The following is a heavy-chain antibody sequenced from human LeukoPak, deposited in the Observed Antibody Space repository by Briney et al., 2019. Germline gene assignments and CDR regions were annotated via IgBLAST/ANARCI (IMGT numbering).Heavy chain of an antibody. D-gene: IGHD3-10*01. J-gene: IGHJ3*02. CDR3: ATNTMFRGIHAFDI. CDR1: GSIFTSYW. Sequence: GASLQISCKGSGSIFTSYWIGWGRQLRGKVLELMGIIYPGDSDTRYSPSFQGQVTISADKSISTAYLQWSSLKASDSAMYYCATNTMFRGIHAFDIWGQGTMVTVSS. CDR2: IYPGDSDT. V-gene: IGHV5-51*01.